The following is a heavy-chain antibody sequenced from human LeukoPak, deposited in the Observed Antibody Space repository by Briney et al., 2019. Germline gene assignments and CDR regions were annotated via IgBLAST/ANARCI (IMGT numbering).Heavy chain of an antibody. V-gene: IGHV3-23*01. D-gene: IGHD3-10*01. J-gene: IGHJ4*02. CDR2: ISGSGGST. CDR1: GFTFSSYA. CDR3: AKTYYDGSGDYYPLDY. Sequence: GGSLRLSCAASGFTFSSYAMSWVRQAPGKGLEWVSAISGSGGSTYYADSVKGRFTTSRDNSKNTLYLQMNSLRAEDTAVYYCAKTYYDGSGDYYPLDYWGQGTLVTVSS.